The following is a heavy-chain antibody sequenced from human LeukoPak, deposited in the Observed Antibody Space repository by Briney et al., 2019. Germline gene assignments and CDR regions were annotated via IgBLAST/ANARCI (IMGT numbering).Heavy chain of an antibody. D-gene: IGHD3-9*01. V-gene: IGHV3-74*01. CDR2: IKEDGTYT. CDR3: ARDFDMGITPGDDFDF. J-gene: IGHJ4*02. CDR1: GFSFSKYR. Sequence: GGSLRLSCAASGFSFSKYRMHWVRQTPGEGLVWVARIKEDGTYTSYADSVKGRFTISRDNARSTVFLQMNSLRAEDTAVYYCARDFDMGITPGDDFDFWGQGTLVTASS.